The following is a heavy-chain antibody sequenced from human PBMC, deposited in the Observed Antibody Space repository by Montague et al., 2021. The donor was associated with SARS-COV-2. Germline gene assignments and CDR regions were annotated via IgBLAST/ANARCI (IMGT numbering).Heavy chain of an antibody. CDR3: ARVSMARMVRGVITGNWFDP. D-gene: IGHD3-10*01. V-gene: IGHV4-34*01. J-gene: IGHJ5*02. CDR1: GGSFSGYY. Sequence: SETLSLTCAVYGGSFSGYYWSWIRQPPGKGLEWIGEINHSGSTNYNPSLKSRVTISVDTSKNQFSLKLSSVTAADTAVYYCARVSMARMVRGVITGNWFDPWGQGTLVTVSS. CDR2: INHSGST.